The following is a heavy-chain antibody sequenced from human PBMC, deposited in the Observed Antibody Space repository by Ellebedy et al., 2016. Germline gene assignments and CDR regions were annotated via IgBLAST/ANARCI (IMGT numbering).Heavy chain of an antibody. CDR2: IKPSGGRT. J-gene: IGHJ4*01. Sequence: ASVKVSCXASGYDFSSYGISWVRQAPGQGLEWMGMIKPSGGRTNYAQNFQGRVTLTRDTATTTVSMELSSLRSEDTAVYYCARAGRVAAIDQWGQGTLVTVSS. V-gene: IGHV1-46*01. CDR1: GYDFSSYG. CDR3: ARAGRVAAIDQ. D-gene: IGHD1-26*01.